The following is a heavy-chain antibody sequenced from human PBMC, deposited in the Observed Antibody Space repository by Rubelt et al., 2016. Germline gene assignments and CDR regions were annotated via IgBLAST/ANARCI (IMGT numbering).Heavy chain of an antibody. V-gene: IGHV1-69*01. Sequence: QVQLVQSGAEVKKPGSSVKVSCKASRGTFSSYAISWVRQAPGQGLEWMGGIIPIFGTANYAQKFQGRVTITADESTSTAYMELSSLRSEDTAVYYCARLSIFEDTAMVMSDYWGQGTLVTVSS. CDR2: IIPIFGTA. D-gene: IGHD5-18*01. J-gene: IGHJ4*02. CDR3: ARLSIFEDTAMVMSDY. CDR1: RGTFSSYA.